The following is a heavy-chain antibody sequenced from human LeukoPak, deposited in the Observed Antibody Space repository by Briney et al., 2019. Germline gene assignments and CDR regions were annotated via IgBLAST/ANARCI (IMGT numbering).Heavy chain of an antibody. J-gene: IGHJ4*02. D-gene: IGHD1-26*01. V-gene: IGHV3-48*03. CDR2: ISSSGSTI. CDR3: AKDSLRERIVGSTTRGVNDY. Sequence: GGSLRLSCAASGFTFSSYEMNWVRQAPGKGLEWVSYISSSGSTIYYADSVKGRFTISRDNAKNSLYLQMNSLRGEDTAVYYCAKDSLRERIVGSTTRGVNDYWGQGTLVTVSS. CDR1: GFTFSSYE.